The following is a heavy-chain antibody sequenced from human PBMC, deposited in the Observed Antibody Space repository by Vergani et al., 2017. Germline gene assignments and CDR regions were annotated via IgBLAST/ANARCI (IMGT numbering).Heavy chain of an antibody. D-gene: IGHD3-22*01. CDR1: GFTFRSYA. CDR3: AKGSRVYYYDSSGKVSSWYFDL. CDR2: ISGSGGST. Sequence: EVQLLESGGGLVQPGGSLRLSCAASGFTFRSYAMSWVRQAPGKGLEWVSAISGSGGSTYYADSVKGRFTISRDNSKNTLYLQMNSLRAEDTAVYYCAKGSRVYYYDSSGKVSSWYFDLWGRGTLVTGSS. J-gene: IGHJ2*01. V-gene: IGHV3-23*01.